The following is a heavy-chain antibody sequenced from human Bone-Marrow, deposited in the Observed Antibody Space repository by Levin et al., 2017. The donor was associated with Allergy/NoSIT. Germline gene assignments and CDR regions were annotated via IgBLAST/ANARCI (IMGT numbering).Heavy chain of an antibody. Sequence: PSETLSLTCTVSGGSISSSSYYWGWIRRPPGKGLEWIGSIYYSGSTYYNPSLKSRVTISVDTSKNQFSLKLNSVTAADTAVYYCARIEFEGSGSYYFKYWSQGTLVTVSS. CDR2: IYYSGST. CDR3: ARIEFEGSGSYYFKY. J-gene: IGHJ1*01. CDR1: GGSISSSSYY. V-gene: IGHV4-39*01. D-gene: IGHD3-10*01.